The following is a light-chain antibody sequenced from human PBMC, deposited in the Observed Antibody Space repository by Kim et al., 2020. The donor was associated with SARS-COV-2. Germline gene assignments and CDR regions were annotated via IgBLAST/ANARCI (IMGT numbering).Light chain of an antibody. CDR3: QQGDSFPRT. V-gene: IGKV1-12*01. Sequence: DIQMTQSPSSVSASLGDTIIITCRASQGVNNLLGWYQQTPGKAPKLLIYGASTLQSGVPSRFSGSGSGTDFTLTISSLQPEDFATYYCQQGDSFPRTFGQGTKLEI. J-gene: IGKJ2*01. CDR1: QGVNNL. CDR2: GAS.